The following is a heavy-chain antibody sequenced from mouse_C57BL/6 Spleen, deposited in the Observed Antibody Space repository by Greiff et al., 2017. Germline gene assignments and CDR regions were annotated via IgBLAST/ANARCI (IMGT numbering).Heavy chain of an antibody. Sequence: QLQQPGTELVKPGASVKLSCKASGYTFTSYWMHWVKQRPGQGLEWIGNINPSNGGTNYNEKFKSKATLTVDKSSSTAYMQLSSLTSEDSAVYYCARSEGYDYGYFDVWGTGTTVTVSS. CDR1: GYTFTSYW. CDR3: ARSEGYDYGYFDV. CDR2: INPSNGGT. V-gene: IGHV1-53*01. J-gene: IGHJ1*03. D-gene: IGHD2-3*01.